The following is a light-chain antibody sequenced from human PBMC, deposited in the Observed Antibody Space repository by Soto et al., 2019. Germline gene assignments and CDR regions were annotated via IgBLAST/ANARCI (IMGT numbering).Light chain of an antibody. V-gene: IGLV2-14*01. Sequence: QSVLTQPASVSGSPGQAITISCTGTSSDVGGYTYVSWYQQHPGKAPKFIICDVSNRPSGVSNRFSGSKSGNTASLTISGLQAEDEADYYCSSYTTSNTRQIVFGTGTKVTVL. CDR1: SSDVGGYTY. CDR3: SSYTTSNTRQIV. CDR2: DVS. J-gene: IGLJ1*01.